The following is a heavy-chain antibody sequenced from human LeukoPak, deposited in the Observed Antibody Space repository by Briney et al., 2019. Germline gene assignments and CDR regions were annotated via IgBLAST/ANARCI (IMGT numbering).Heavy chain of an antibody. CDR3: ARDSGTTGEVKFDP. J-gene: IGHJ5*02. V-gene: IGHV4-38-2*02. Sequence: SETLSLTCTVSGYSISSTYSWGWIRQPPGKGLEWIANMYYSGSTYYNPSLKSRVTISIDTSKNQLSLKLSSVTAADTAVYYCARDSGTTGEVKFDPWGQGILVTVSS. D-gene: IGHD3-10*01. CDR2: MYYSGST. CDR1: GYSISSTYS.